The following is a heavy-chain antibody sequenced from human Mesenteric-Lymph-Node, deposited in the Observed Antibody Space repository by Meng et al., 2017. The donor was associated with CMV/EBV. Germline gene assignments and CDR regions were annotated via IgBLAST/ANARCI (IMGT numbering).Heavy chain of an antibody. Sequence: SLSTRGVAVGWIRQPPGKALEWLALIKWDDEERYNPSLRSRLIITKDTSKNQVVLTMTNMDPVDTATYYCAHLTYYYGSGSYSPFDYWGQGTLVTVSS. D-gene: IGHD3-10*01. CDR1: SLSTRGVA. J-gene: IGHJ4*02. CDR2: IKWDDEE. V-gene: IGHV2-5*02. CDR3: AHLTYYYGSGSYSPFDY.